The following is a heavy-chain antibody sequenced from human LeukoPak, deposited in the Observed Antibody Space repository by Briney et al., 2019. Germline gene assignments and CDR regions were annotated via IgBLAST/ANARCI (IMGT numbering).Heavy chain of an antibody. CDR1: GYTFTGYY. D-gene: IGHD3-22*01. Sequence: ASVKVSGKASGYTFTGYYMHWVRQAPGQGLEWVGWINPNSGGTNYAQKFQGRVTMTRDTSISTAYMELSRLRSDDTAVYYCAREFNTYDSSGYYYAYYFDYWGQGTLVTVSS. CDR2: INPNSGGT. J-gene: IGHJ4*02. CDR3: AREFNTYDSSGYYYAYYFDY. V-gene: IGHV1-2*02.